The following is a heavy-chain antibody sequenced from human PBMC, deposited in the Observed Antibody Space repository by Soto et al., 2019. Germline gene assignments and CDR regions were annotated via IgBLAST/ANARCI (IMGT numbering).Heavy chain of an antibody. J-gene: IGHJ3*02. CDR1: VGSISSYY. CDR3: ARDLRIAVAGSGAFDI. D-gene: IGHD6-19*01. V-gene: IGHV4-59*01. CDR2: IYYSGST. Sequence: TSETLSLTCTVSVGSISSYYWSWIRQPPGKGPEWIGYIYYSGSTNYNPSLKSRVTISVDTSKNQFSLKLSSVTAADTAVYYCARDLRIAVAGSGAFDIWGQGTMVTV.